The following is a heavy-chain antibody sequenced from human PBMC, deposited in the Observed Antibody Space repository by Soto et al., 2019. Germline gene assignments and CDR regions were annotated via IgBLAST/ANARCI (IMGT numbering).Heavy chain of an antibody. Sequence: ASETLSLTCAVYGGSFSGYYWSWIRQPPGKGLEWIGEINHSGSTNYNPSLKSRVTISVDTSKNQFSLKLSSVTAADTAVYYCARGRTRNYYGSGSYSYYFDYWGQGTLVTVSS. CDR2: INHSGST. D-gene: IGHD3-10*01. V-gene: IGHV4-34*01. J-gene: IGHJ4*02. CDR1: GGSFSGYY. CDR3: ARGRTRNYYGSGSYSYYFDY.